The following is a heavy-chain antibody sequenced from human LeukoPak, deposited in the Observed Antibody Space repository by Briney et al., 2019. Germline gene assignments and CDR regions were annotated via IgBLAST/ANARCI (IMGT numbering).Heavy chain of an antibody. D-gene: IGHD6-13*01. Sequence: GGSLRLSCAASGFVVSNNYMSWVRQAPGRGLEWVSVIFAGGTTNYADSVKGRFIISRDNSKNTLYLQMNSLRAEDTAVYYCARQQLASFDYWGQGILVTISS. CDR3: ARQQLASFDY. V-gene: IGHV3-66*04. J-gene: IGHJ4*02. CDR1: GFVVSNNY. CDR2: IFAGGTT.